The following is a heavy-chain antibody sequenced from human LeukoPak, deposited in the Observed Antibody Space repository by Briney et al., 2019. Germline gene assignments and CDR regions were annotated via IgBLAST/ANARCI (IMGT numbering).Heavy chain of an antibody. CDR2: INHSGST. CDR3: ARREVVPAAISPTTRDY. Sequence: SETLSLTCAVYGGSFSDYYWSWIRQPPGKGLEWIGEINHSGSTNYNPSLKSRVTISVDTSKNQFSLKLSSVTAADTAVYYCARREVVPAAISPTTRDYWGQGTLVTVSS. J-gene: IGHJ4*02. D-gene: IGHD2-2*01. CDR1: GGSFSDYY. V-gene: IGHV4-34*01.